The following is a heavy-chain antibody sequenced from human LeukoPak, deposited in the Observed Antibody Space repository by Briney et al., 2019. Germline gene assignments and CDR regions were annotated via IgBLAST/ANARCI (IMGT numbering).Heavy chain of an antibody. CDR1: GFTFSSYG. D-gene: IGHD2-2*02. J-gene: IGHJ4*02. Sequence: PGGSLRLSCAASGFTFSSYGMHWVRQAPGKGLEWVAFIRYDGSNKYYADSVKGRFTISRDNSKNTLYLQMNSLRAEDTAVYYCAKMGYCSSTSCYTHGRSVVDYWGQGTLVTVSS. CDR2: IRYDGSNK. CDR3: AKMGYCSSTSCYTHGRSVVDY. V-gene: IGHV3-30*02.